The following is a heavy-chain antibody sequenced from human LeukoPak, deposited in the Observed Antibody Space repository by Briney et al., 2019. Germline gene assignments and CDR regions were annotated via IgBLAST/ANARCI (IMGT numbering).Heavy chain of an antibody. CDR2: IYTSGST. D-gene: IGHD2-2*02. CDR1: GGSISSYY. V-gene: IGHV4-4*07. CDR3: ARAEPYCSSTSCYTYFDY. J-gene: IGHJ4*02. Sequence: SETLSLTCTVSGGSISSYYWSWIRQPAGKGLEWIGRIYTSGSTNYNPSLKSRVTMSVDTSKNQFSLKLSSVTAADTAVYYCARAEPYCSSTSCYTYFDYWGQGTLVTVSS.